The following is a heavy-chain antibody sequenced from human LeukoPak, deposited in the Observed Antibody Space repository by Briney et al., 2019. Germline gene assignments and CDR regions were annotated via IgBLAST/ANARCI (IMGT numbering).Heavy chain of an antibody. Sequence: PGRFLRLSCAASGFTFSSYGMHWVRQAPGKGLEWVAVISYDGSNKYYADSVKGRFTISRDNSKNTLYLQMNSLRAEDTAVYYCAKDQGSGYYSYWGQGTLVTVSS. V-gene: IGHV3-30*18. D-gene: IGHD3-22*01. CDR3: AKDQGSGYYSY. CDR1: GFTFSSYG. CDR2: ISYDGSNK. J-gene: IGHJ4*02.